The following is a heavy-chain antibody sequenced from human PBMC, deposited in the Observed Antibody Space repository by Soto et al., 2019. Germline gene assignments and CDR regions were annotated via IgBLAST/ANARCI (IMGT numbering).Heavy chain of an antibody. D-gene: IGHD3-22*01. V-gene: IGHV3-23*01. CDR1: GFTFSSYA. CDR3: AKVKGPYYYDSSGYYLYYFDY. J-gene: IGHJ4*02. Sequence: EVQLLESGGGLVQPGGSLRLSCAASGFTFSSYAMSWVRQAPGKGLEWVSAISGSGGSTYYADSVKGRFTISRDNSKNTLYLQMNSLRAEDKAVYYCAKVKGPYYYDSSGYYLYYFDYWGQGTLVTVSS. CDR2: ISGSGGST.